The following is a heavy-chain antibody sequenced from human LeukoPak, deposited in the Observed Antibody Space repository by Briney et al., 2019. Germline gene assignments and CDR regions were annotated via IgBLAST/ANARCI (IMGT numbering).Heavy chain of an antibody. CDR1: GFTFSDYY. V-gene: IGHV3-11*01. Sequence: PGGSLRLSCAASGFTFSDYYMSWIRQAPGKGLEWVSYISSSGSTIYYADSVKGRFTISRDNAKNSLYLQMNSLRAEDTAVYYCARASIEGGYYYYYMDVWGKGTTVTVSS. D-gene: IGHD2-15*01. CDR2: ISSSGSTI. J-gene: IGHJ6*03. CDR3: ARASIEGGYYYYYMDV.